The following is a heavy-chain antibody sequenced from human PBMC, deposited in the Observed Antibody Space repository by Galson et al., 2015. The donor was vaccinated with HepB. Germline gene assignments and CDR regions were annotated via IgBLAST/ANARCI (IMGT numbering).Heavy chain of an antibody. V-gene: IGHV3-11*01. CDR3: ARGFWSGYSNWFDP. D-gene: IGHD3-3*01. Sequence: SLRLSCAASGFTFSDYSMSWIRQAPGKGLEWISYISDSGGTIYYADSVKGRFTISRDHAKNSVYLQMNILRAEDTAVYYCARGFWSGYSNWFDPWGQGTLVTVSS. J-gene: IGHJ5*02. CDR2: ISDSGGTI. CDR1: GFTFSDYS.